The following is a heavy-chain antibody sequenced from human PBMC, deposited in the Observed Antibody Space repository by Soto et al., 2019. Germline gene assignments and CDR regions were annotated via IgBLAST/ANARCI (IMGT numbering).Heavy chain of an antibody. CDR3: TTNPGYSSSWYTYYYYYGMDV. CDR1: GFTFSNAW. J-gene: IGHJ6*02. D-gene: IGHD6-13*01. V-gene: IGHV3-15*07. Sequence: LSLTCAASGFTFSNAWMNWVRQAPGKGLEWVGRIKSKTDGGTTDYAAPVKGRFTISRDDSKNTLYLQMNSLKTEDTAVYYCTTNPGYSSSWYTYYYYYGMDVWGQGTTVTVSS. CDR2: IKSKTDGGTT.